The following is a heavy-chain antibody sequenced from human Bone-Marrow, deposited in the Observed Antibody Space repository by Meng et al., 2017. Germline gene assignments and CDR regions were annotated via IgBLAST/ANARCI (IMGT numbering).Heavy chain of an antibody. Sequence: ASVKVSCKASGYTFTSYDINWVRQATGQGLEWMGWMNPNSGNTGYAQKFQGRVTITRNTSISTAYMELSSLRSEGTAVYYCARAKPGGLLWFGELPDAFDIWGQGTMVTVSS. V-gene: IGHV1-8*03. CDR2: MNPNSGNT. CDR3: ARAKPGGLLWFGELPDAFDI. J-gene: IGHJ3*02. D-gene: IGHD3-10*01. CDR1: GYTFTSYD.